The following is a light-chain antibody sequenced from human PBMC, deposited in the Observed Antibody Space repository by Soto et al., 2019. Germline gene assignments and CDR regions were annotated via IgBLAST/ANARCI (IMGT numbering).Light chain of an antibody. CDR2: AAS. J-gene: IGKJ1*01. Sequence: DIQMTQSPSSLSASVGDRVTITCRASQGIRSDLGWYQQKPGKAPNHLIYAASSLQSGVPSRFSGSGSGTEFTLTISSLQPEDFATYYCLQHNNYPWTFGQGTKVEIK. CDR3: LQHNNYPWT. CDR1: QGIRSD. V-gene: IGKV1-17*01.